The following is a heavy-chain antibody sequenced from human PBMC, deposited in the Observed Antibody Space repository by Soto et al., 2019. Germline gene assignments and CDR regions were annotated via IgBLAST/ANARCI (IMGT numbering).Heavy chain of an antibody. CDR1: GFGFSTFW. J-gene: IGHJ4*02. Sequence: EVQVVESGGGLVQPGGSLRLSCVTSGFGFSTFWMDWVRQAPGKGLEWVANIKGDGSETYYVDSVKGRFTISRDNAKNSLYLQMNSLRAEDTAVYYCAGGRDYEGTWGQGTLVTVSS. D-gene: IGHD4-17*01. CDR2: IKGDGSET. V-gene: IGHV3-7*01. CDR3: AGGRDYEGT.